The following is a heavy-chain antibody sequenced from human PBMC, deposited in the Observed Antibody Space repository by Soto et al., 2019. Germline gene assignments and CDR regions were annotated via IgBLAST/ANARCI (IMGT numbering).Heavy chain of an antibody. CDR2: IIPIFGTA. D-gene: IGHD6-6*01. Sequence: SVKVSCKASGGTFSSYAISWVRQAPGQGLEWMGGIIPIFGTANYAQKFQGRVTITADESTSTAHMELSSLRSEDTAVYYCARDRQKYSSSDDYFDYWGQGTLVTVSS. J-gene: IGHJ4*02. CDR1: GGTFSSYA. V-gene: IGHV1-69*13. CDR3: ARDRQKYSSSDDYFDY.